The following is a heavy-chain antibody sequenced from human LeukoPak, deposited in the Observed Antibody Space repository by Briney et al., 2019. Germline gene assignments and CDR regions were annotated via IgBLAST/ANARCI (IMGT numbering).Heavy chain of an antibody. Sequence: GRSLRLSCAASGFTFSSYGMHWVRQAPGKGLEWVAVISYDGSNKYYADSVKGRFTISRDNSKNTLYLQMNSLRAEDTAVYYCAKEALLWFGEGDAFDIWGQGTMVTVSS. CDR1: GFTFSSYG. V-gene: IGHV3-30*18. D-gene: IGHD3-10*01. CDR2: ISYDGSNK. CDR3: AKEALLWFGEGDAFDI. J-gene: IGHJ3*02.